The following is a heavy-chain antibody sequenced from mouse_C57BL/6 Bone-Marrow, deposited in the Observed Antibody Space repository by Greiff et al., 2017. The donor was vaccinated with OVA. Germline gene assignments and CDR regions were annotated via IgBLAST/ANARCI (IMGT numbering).Heavy chain of an antibody. V-gene: IGHV3-8*01. J-gene: IGHJ2*01. CDR3: ARREYYDYDVGYFDY. CDR2: ISYSGST. CDR1: GYSITSDY. Sequence: EVKVVESGPGLAKPSQTLSLTCSVTGYSITSDYWNWIRKFPGNKLEYMGYISYSGSTYYNPSLKSRISITRDTSKNQYYLQLNSVTTEDTATYYCARREYYDYDVGYFDYWGQGTTLTVSS. D-gene: IGHD2-4*01.